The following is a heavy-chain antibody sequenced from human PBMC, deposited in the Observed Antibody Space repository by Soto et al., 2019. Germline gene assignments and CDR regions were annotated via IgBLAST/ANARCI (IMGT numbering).Heavy chain of an antibody. V-gene: IGHV1-18*01. Sequence: QVQLVQSGAEVKKPGASVKVSCKASGYTFTSYGISWVRQAPGQGLEWMGWISAYNGNTNYAQKLQGRVTMTTDTSTSTAYMELRSLRSDDTAVYYCARYCRSTSCYYYYYMDVWGKGTTVTVSS. CDR1: GYTFTSYG. D-gene: IGHD2-2*01. CDR2: ISAYNGNT. CDR3: ARYCRSTSCYYYYYMDV. J-gene: IGHJ6*03.